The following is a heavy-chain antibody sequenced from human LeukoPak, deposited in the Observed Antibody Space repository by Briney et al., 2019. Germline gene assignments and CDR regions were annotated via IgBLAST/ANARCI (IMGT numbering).Heavy chain of an antibody. Sequence: ASVKVSCQASGYTFTKYGISWVRQAPGQGLEWMRWISASNGNTYFAQRFQGRVTMTTDTSTSTAYMELRSLRSDDTAVYYCARDRDDTSGYSDYWGQGTLVTVSS. CDR2: ISASNGNT. D-gene: IGHD3-22*01. V-gene: IGHV1-18*01. CDR1: GYTFTKYG. J-gene: IGHJ4*02. CDR3: ARDRDDTSGYSDY.